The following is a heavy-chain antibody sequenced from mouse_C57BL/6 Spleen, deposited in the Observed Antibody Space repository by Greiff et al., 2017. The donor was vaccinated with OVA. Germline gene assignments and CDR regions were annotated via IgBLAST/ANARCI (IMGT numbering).Heavy chain of an antibody. J-gene: IGHJ2*01. CDR1: GFNIKDYY. D-gene: IGHD1-1*01. V-gene: IGHV14-1*01. Sequence: EVQLQESGAELVRPGASVKLSCTASGFNIKDYYMHWVKQRPEQGLEWIGRIDPEDGDTEYAPKFQGKATMTADTSSNTAYLQLSSLTSEDTAVYYCTRYYGSSHYFDYWGQGTTLTVSS. CDR3: TRYYGSSHYFDY. CDR2: IDPEDGDT.